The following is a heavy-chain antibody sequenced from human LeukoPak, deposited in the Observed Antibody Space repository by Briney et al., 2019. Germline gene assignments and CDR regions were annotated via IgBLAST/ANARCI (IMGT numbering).Heavy chain of an antibody. CDR1: GLTFSGYD. CDR3: AKDGGLWVSAHWGDS. J-gene: IGHJ4*02. V-gene: IGHV3-23*01. CDR2: ITTGGPNT. D-gene: IGHD7-27*01. Sequence: GGSLRLSCAASGLTFSGYDMHWVRQAPGKGLKWVSTITTGGPNTYYADSVKGRFTVSRDDSKNTLYLQMNSLRAEDTAVYYCAKDGGLWVSAHWGDSWGRGTLVTVSS.